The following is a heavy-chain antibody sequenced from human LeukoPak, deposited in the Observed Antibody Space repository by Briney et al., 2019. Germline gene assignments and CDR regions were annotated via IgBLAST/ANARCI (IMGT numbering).Heavy chain of an antibody. V-gene: IGHV4-4*02. Sequence: PSETLSLTCAVSGDSFSSKNWWGWVRQPPGKGLEWIGQIYHSGTTDYNPSLRGRVTISVDKSKKQFSLQLSSVTAADTAVYYCARDSQRREFDYWGQGTMVTVSS. CDR1: GDSFSSKNW. CDR2: IYHSGTT. J-gene: IGHJ4*02. CDR3: ARDSQRREFDY.